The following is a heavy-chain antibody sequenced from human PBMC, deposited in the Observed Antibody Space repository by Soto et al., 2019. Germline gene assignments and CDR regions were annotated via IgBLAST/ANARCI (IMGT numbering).Heavy chain of an antibody. Sequence: ASVKVSCKTSGYTFSNYAISWVRQAPGQGLEWMGIINPSGGSTDYAQIFQGRVTMTRGTSTSTVYMELSSLRSEDTAVYYCVRGTDGYLFDYWGQGTLVTVSS. CDR1: GYTFSNYA. V-gene: IGHV1-46*01. CDR3: VRGTDGYLFDY. D-gene: IGHD5-12*01. J-gene: IGHJ4*02. CDR2: INPSGGST.